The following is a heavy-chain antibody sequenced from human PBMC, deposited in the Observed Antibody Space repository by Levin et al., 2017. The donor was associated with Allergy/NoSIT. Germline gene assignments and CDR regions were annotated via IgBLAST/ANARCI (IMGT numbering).Heavy chain of an antibody. CDR1: GFSFRSFG. Sequence: GGSLRLSCAASGFSFRSFGMHWVRQAPGKGLEWLAVISYDASDTYYADSVQGRFTISRDNSKNMLYLQMNSLRGEDAAVYYCAKDVVFGTSSWTLDFWGQGTLVTVSS. CDR2: ISYDASDT. CDR3: AKDVVFGTSSWTLDF. V-gene: IGHV3-30*18. J-gene: IGHJ4*02. D-gene: IGHD2-2*01.